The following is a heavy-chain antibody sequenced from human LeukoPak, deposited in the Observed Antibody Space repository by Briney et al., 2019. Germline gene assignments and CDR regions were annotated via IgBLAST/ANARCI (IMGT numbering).Heavy chain of an antibody. Sequence: PPETLSLTCTVSAGSLSSYYWSWIRQPPGKGLERIGYIYYSGSTNYNPSLKSRVTISVDTSKNQFSLKLSSVTAADTAVYYCARAKVQGYVSSSWFDPWGQGTLVTVAS. J-gene: IGHJ5*02. CDR3: ARAKVQGYVSSSWFDP. V-gene: IGHV4-59*01. CDR2: IYYSGST. D-gene: IGHD6-6*01. CDR1: AGSLSSYY.